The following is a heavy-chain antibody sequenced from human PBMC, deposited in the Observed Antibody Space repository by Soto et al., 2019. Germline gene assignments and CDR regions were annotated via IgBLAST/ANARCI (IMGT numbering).Heavy chain of an antibody. CDR3: ARRQRFSDWLDP. Sequence: SETLSLTCSVSGGTISGYYWTWIRQPAGKGLEWIGRIYSSGNTKYNPSLQGRVTMSLDTSNNQFSLRLTSVTAADTAVYYCARRQRFSDWLDPWGQGTLVTVSS. CDR2: IYSSGNT. D-gene: IGHD3-3*01. CDR1: GGTISGYY. V-gene: IGHV4-4*07. J-gene: IGHJ5*02.